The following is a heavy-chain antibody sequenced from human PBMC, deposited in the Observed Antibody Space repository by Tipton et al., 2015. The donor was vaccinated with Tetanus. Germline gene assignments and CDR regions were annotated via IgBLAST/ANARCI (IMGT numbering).Heavy chain of an antibody. CDR3: AKALKVRSDDNFEPVWCMDV. Sequence: SLRLSCAASGFTFSRFAMHWVRQAPGKGLEWLAVMSSNGGKIHYADAVKGRFTISRDNPNSTLFLQMNSLRLEDTAVYYCAKALKVRSDDNFEPVWCMDVWGQGTTVTVS. D-gene: IGHD1-20*01. J-gene: IGHJ6*02. V-gene: IGHV3-30*18. CDR2: MSSNGGKI. CDR1: GFTFSRFA.